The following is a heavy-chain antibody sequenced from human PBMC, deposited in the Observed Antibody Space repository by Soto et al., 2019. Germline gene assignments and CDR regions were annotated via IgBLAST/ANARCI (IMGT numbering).Heavy chain of an antibody. Sequence: PGGSLRLSCAASGVTFSSYAMHWVRQAPGKGLEWVAVISYDGSNKYYADSVKGRFTISRDNSKNTLYLQMNSLRAEDTAVYYCARDSGGSCCSSSCAMVVRCPGT. V-gene: IGHV3-30-3*01. CDR2: ISYDGSNK. J-gene: IGHJ6*02. D-gene: IGHD2-15*01. CDR1: GVTFSSYA. CDR3: ARDSGGSCCSSSCAMVV.